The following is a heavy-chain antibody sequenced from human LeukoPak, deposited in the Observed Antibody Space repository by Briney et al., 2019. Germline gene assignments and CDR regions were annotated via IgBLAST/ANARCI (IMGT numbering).Heavy chain of an antibody. V-gene: IGHV4-59*11. D-gene: IGHD6-19*01. CDR1: GGSISGHY. Sequence: SETLSLTCTVSGGSISGHYWSWIRQPPGKGLEWIGYIHYTGNTKYNPSLKSRVTISLDTSKNQFSLKLSSVTAADTAVYFCAGGGWYFDDWGHGTLVTVSS. J-gene: IGHJ4*01. CDR3: AGGGWYFDD. CDR2: IHYTGNT.